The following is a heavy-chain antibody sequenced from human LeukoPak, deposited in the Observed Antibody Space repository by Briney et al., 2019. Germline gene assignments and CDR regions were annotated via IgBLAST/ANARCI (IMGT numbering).Heavy chain of an antibody. CDR3: ARDSWHYGSGSPYYYYYYMDV. V-gene: IGHV1-69*13. J-gene: IGHJ6*03. D-gene: IGHD3-10*01. CDR1: RGTFSSYA. CDR2: IIPMFATA. Sequence: WASVKVSCKASRGTFSSYAISWVRQAPGQGLEWMGGIIPMFATANYAQKFQGRVTITADESTSTAYMELSSLRSEDTAVYYCARDSWHYGSGSPYYYYYYMDVWGKGTTVTISS.